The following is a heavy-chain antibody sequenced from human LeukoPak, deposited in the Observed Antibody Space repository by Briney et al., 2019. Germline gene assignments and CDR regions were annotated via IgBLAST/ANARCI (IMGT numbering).Heavy chain of an antibody. J-gene: IGHJ4*02. CDR3: ARGIESYGDYGY. V-gene: IGHV4-59*01. Sequence: SETLSLTCTVSGGSISGSYWSWIRQPPGKGLEWIAYMYNSGSTNYNPSLKSRVTISIDTSKNQFSLKLSSLTAADTAIYYCARGIESYGDYGYWGQGILVTISS. CDR2: MYNSGST. CDR1: GGSISGSY. D-gene: IGHD4-17*01.